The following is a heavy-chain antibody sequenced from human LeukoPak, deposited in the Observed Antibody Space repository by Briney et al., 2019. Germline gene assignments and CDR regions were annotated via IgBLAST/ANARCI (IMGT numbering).Heavy chain of an antibody. CDR3: AKAAYSSGWFYFDY. J-gene: IGHJ4*02. Sequence: GESLRLSCAASGFTFSSYGMHWVRQAPGKGLEWVAVIWYDGSNKYYADSVKGRFTISRDNSKNTLYLQMNSLRAEDTAVYYCAKAAYSSGWFYFDYWGQGTLVTVSS. D-gene: IGHD6-19*01. CDR2: IWYDGSNK. CDR1: GFTFSSYG. V-gene: IGHV3-33*06.